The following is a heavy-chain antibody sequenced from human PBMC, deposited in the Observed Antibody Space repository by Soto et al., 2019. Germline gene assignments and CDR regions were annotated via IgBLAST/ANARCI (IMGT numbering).Heavy chain of an antibody. V-gene: IGHV3-23*01. Sequence: EVQLLESGGGLVQPGGSLRLSCAASGFTFSSYAMSWVRQAPGKGLEWVSVISGSGGSTYYADSVKGRFTISRDNSKNTLYLQLNSLRAEDTAVYYCAKDRGPSVVATEEDAFDIWGQGTMVTVSP. D-gene: IGHD5-12*01. CDR2: ISGSGGST. J-gene: IGHJ3*02. CDR1: GFTFSSYA. CDR3: AKDRGPSVVATEEDAFDI.